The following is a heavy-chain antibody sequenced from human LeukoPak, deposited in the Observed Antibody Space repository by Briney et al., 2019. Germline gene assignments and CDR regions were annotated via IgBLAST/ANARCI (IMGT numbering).Heavy chain of an antibody. CDR1: GGTFSSYA. D-gene: IGHD2-15*01. J-gene: IGHJ4*02. CDR3: ARDWAHCSGGSCYFVY. Sequence: SVKVSCKASGGTFSSYAISWVRQAPGQGLEWMGRIIPILGIANYAQKFQGRATITADKSTSTAYMELSSLRSEDTAVYYCARDWAHCSGGSCYFVYWGQGTLVTVSS. CDR2: IIPILGIA. V-gene: IGHV1-69*04.